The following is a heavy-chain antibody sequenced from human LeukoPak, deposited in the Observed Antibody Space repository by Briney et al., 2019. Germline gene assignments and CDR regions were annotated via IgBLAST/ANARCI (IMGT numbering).Heavy chain of an antibody. CDR3: TTEGYSSGWWAAFDI. V-gene: IGHV3-15*01. Sequence: SWIRQHPGKGLAWVGRIKSKTDGGTTDYAAPVKGRFTISRDDSKNTLYLQMNSLKTEDTAVYYCTTEGYSSGWWAAFDIWGQGTMVSVSS. J-gene: IGHJ3*02. CDR2: IKSKTDGGTT. D-gene: IGHD6-19*01.